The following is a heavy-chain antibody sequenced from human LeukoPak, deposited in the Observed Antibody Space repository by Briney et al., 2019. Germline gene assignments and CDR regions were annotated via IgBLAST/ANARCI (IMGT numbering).Heavy chain of an antibody. CDR1: GGTFSSYA. V-gene: IGHV1-69*13. D-gene: IGHD1-1*01. J-gene: IGHJ6*03. Sequence: GASVKVSCKASGGTFSSYAISWVRQAPGQGLEWMGGIIPIFGTANYAQKFQGRVTITADESTSTAYMELSSLRSEDTAVYYCARDLRPGNWNDISDYYYYMDVWGKGTTVTISS. CDR2: IIPIFGTA. CDR3: ARDLRPGNWNDISDYYYYMDV.